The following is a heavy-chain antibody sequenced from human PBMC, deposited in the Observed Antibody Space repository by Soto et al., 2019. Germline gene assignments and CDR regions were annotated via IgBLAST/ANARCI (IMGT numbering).Heavy chain of an antibody. CDR2: ISAYNGNT. J-gene: IGHJ6*03. CDR3: AREGVIATVVGGLNYYYYMDV. CDR1: GYTSTSYG. V-gene: IGHV1-18*01. D-gene: IGHD4-4*01. Sequence: ASVKVSCKASGYTSTSYGISWVRQAPGQGLEWMGWISAYNGNTNYAQKLQGRVTMTTDTSTSTAYMELRSLRSDDTAVYYCAREGVIATVVGGLNYYYYMDVWGKGTTVTVSS.